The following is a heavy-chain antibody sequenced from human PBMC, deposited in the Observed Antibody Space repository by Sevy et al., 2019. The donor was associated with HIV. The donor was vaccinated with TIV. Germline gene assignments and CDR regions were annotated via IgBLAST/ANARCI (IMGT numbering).Heavy chain of an antibody. J-gene: IGHJ4*02. D-gene: IGHD6-19*01. V-gene: IGHV4-34*01. CDR1: GGSFSGYY. CDR3: ARVSGGSSGWYGLVDY. Sequence: SETLSLTCAVYGGSFSGYYWSWIRQPPGKGLEWIGEINHSGSTKYNPSLKSRVTLSVDTSKNQFSLKLSSATAADTAVYYCARVSGGSSGWYGLVDYWGQGTLVTASS. CDR2: INHSGST.